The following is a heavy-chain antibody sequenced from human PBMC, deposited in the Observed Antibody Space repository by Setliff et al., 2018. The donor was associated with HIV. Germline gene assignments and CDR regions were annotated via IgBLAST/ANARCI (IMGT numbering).Heavy chain of an antibody. CDR2: IYHSGST. CDR1: GYSISSGYY. D-gene: IGHD3-10*01. Sequence: SETLSLTCAVSGYSISSGYYWGWIRQPPGKGLEWIGSIYHSGSTYDSPSLKSRVTISVDTSKNQFSLKLSSVTAADTALYYCAREGGQGYSGSGSFYHRNFDLWGRGTLVTVSS. J-gene: IGHJ2*01. CDR3: AREGGQGYSGSGSFYHRNFDL. V-gene: IGHV4-38-2*02.